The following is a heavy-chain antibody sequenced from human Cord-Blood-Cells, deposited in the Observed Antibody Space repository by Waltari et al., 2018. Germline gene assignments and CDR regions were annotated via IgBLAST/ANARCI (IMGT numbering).Heavy chain of an antibody. J-gene: IGHJ3*02. CDR1: GFTVSSNY. V-gene: IGHV3-53*04. CDR2: IYSGGST. D-gene: IGHD6-13*01. CDR3: ARDSKRIAAAGTDAFDI. Sequence: EVQLVESGGGLVQPGGSLRLSCAASGFTVSSNYMSWVRQAPGKGLEWVSVIYSGGSTYYADSVKGRFTISRHNSKNTLYLQMNSLRAEDTAVYYCARDSKRIAAAGTDAFDIWGQGTMVTVSS.